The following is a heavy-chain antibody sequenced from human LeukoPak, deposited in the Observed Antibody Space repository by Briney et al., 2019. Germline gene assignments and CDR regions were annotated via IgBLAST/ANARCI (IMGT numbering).Heavy chain of an antibody. CDR2: ISSSGSTI. Sequence: GGSQRLSCAGSGFTVSDYYMSWIRQAPGKGLEWISFISSSGSTIYYTDSVKGRFTISRDTTKNSLYLQMNSLRAEDTAVYYCARERTPKHYYGSGSFDRYFDHWGQGTLVTVSS. J-gene: IGHJ4*02. V-gene: IGHV3-11*04. D-gene: IGHD3-10*01. CDR3: ARERTPKHYYGSGSFDRYFDH. CDR1: GFTVSDYY.